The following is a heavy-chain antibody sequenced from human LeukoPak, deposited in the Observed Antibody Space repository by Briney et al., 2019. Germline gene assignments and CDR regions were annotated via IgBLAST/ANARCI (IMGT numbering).Heavy chain of an antibody. CDR2: MNPNSGST. CDR3: ARGGILFYYYYGMDV. J-gene: IGHJ6*02. Sequence: SSVKVSCKASGYTFTSYDINWVRQATGQGLEWMGWMNPNSGSTGYAQKFQGRVTMTMNTSISTAYMELSSLRSEDTAVYYCARGGILFYYYYGMDVWGQGTTVTVSS. V-gene: IGHV1-8*01. CDR1: GYTFTSYD.